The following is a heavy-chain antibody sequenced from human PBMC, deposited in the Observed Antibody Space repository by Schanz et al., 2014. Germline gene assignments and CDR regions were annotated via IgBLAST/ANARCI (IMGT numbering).Heavy chain of an antibody. Sequence: QVQLVESGGGLVKPGGSLRLSCAASGFTFTDYYISWIRQAPGMGLEWVSYISHNTFYTDYADSVKGRFTISRDNAKNTLYLQMNSLRAEDTAIYYCAKDMARGGYNWVFDSWGQGTLVTVSS. CDR1: GFTFTDYY. CDR3: AKDMARGGYNWVFDS. V-gene: IGHV3-11*05. J-gene: IGHJ4*02. CDR2: ISHNTFYT. D-gene: IGHD5-12*01.